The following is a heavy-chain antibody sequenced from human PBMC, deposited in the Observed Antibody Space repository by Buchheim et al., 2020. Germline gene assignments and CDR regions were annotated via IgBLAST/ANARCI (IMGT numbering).Heavy chain of an antibody. D-gene: IGHD3-22*01. V-gene: IGHV4-30-2*01. Sequence: QLQLQESGPGLVKPSQTLSLTCAVSGGSISSGGYSWSWIRQPPGKGLEWIGYIYHSGSTYYNPSLKSRVTISVDRSKNQFSLKLSSVTAADTAVYYCARGVSSGEYYFDYWGQGTL. J-gene: IGHJ4*02. CDR2: IYHSGST. CDR1: GGSISSGGYS. CDR3: ARGVSSGEYYFDY.